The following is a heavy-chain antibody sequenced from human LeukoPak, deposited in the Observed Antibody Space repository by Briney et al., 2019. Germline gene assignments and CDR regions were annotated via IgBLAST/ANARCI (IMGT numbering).Heavy chain of an antibody. D-gene: IGHD3-10*01. CDR2: ISSSSSYI. CDR3: ARDRITMVRDI. Sequence: GGSLRLSCAASGFTFSSYSMNWVRQAPGKGLEWVSSISSSSSYIYYADSVKGRFTIPRDNAKNSLYLQMNSLRAEDTAVYYCARDRITMVRDIWGQGTMVTVSS. J-gene: IGHJ3*02. V-gene: IGHV3-21*01. CDR1: GFTFSSYS.